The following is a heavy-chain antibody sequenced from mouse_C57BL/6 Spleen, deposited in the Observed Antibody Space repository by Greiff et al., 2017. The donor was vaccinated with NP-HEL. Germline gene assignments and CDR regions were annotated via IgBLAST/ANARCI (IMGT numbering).Heavy chain of an antibody. D-gene: IGHD1-1*01. Sequence: VKLVESGGGLVKPGGSLKLSCAASGFTFSSYAMSWVRQTPEKRLEWVATISDGGSYTYYPDNVKGRFTISRDNAKNNLYLQMSHLKSEDTAMYYCARDGGATVVATEAMDYWGQGTSVTVSS. CDR1: GFTFSSYA. V-gene: IGHV5-4*01. CDR2: ISDGGSYT. J-gene: IGHJ4*01. CDR3: ARDGGATVVATEAMDY.